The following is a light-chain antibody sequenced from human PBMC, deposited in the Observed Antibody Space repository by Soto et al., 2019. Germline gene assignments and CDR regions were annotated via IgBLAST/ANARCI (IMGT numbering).Light chain of an antibody. Sequence: DIQMTQSPSTLSASVGDRVTITCRASQSISNWLAWYQQKPGQAPKLLIYKASTLESGVPSRFSGSGSGTEFTLTISSLQPDDFATYFCQQYNSYWYTFGQGTKLDIK. CDR2: KAS. J-gene: IGKJ2*01. CDR3: QQYNSYWYT. V-gene: IGKV1-5*03. CDR1: QSISNW.